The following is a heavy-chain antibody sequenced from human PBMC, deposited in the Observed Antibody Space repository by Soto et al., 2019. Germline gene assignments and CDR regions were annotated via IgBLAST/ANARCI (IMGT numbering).Heavy chain of an antibody. V-gene: IGHV4-31*03. CDR1: YGSGSSDPFY. Sequence: PSETLSLTCTVSYGSGSSDPFYWTWIRQHPGKGLEWMGYIYYRGNTYYHPSLKSRVTISIDTSKNQFALRLKSVTAADTAVYYCARSEYSSTDFDHWGPATLFTVS. CDR2: IYYRGNT. CDR3: ARSEYSSTDFDH. D-gene: IGHD6-13*01. J-gene: IGHJ4*01.